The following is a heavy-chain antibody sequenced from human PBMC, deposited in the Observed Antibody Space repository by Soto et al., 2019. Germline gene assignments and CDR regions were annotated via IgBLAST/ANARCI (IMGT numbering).Heavy chain of an antibody. Sequence: PGESLKISCKGSGNSFTSYWIGWVRQMPGKGLEWMGIIYPGDSDTRYSPSFQGQVTISADKSISTAYLQWSSLKASDTAMYYCARVGPVTTLYYYGMDVWGQGTTVTVSS. CDR2: IYPGDSDT. J-gene: IGHJ6*02. V-gene: IGHV5-51*01. D-gene: IGHD4-4*01. CDR3: ARVGPVTTLYYYGMDV. CDR1: GNSFTSYW.